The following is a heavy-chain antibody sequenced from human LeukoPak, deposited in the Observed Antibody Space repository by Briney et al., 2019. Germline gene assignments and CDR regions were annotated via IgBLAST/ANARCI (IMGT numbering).Heavy chain of an antibody. CDR2: FYYSGNT. J-gene: IGHJ3*02. V-gene: IGHV4-39*01. CDR1: GASVSSSTYY. Sequence: SETLSLTCTVSGASVSSSTYYWGWIRQPPGKGLEWIGTFYYSGNTYYNPSLKSRVTISVDRSKNQFSLKLTSVTAADTAVYHCARHMGTVVTGTGGDAFDTWGQGTMVTVSS. CDR3: ARHMGTVVTGTGGDAFDT. D-gene: IGHD2-8*02.